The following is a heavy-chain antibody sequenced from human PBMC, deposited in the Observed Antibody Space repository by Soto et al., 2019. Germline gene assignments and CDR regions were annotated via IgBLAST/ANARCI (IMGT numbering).Heavy chain of an antibody. CDR3: AKSQAVAGTGGMDV. D-gene: IGHD6-19*01. CDR1: GFTFSSYG. V-gene: IGHV3-30*18. CDR2: ISYDGSNK. J-gene: IGHJ6*02. Sequence: QVQLVESGGGVVQPGRSLRLSCAASGFTFSSYGMHWVRQAPGKGLEWVAVISYDGSNKYYADSVKGRFTISRDNSKNTLYLQMNSLRAEDTAVYYCAKSQAVAGTGGMDVWGQGTTVTVSS.